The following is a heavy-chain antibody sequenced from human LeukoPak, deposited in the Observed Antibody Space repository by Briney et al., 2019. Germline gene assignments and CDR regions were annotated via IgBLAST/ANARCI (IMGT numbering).Heavy chain of an antibody. D-gene: IGHD3-3*01. CDR3: ARGSPIDFWSGYWNWFDP. V-gene: IGHV1-8*01. CDR1: GYTFTSYD. J-gene: IGHJ5*02. CDR2: MNPNSGNT. Sequence: ASVKVSSKASGYTFTSYDINSVRQATGQGLEWMGWMNPNSGNTDSAHNFQGRVTMTRTTSISTAYMELSSLRCEDAAVYYRARGSPIDFWSGYWNWFDPWGQGTLVTVSS.